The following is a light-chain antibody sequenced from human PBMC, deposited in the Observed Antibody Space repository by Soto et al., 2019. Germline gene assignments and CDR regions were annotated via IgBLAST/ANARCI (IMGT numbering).Light chain of an antibody. V-gene: IGLV1-44*01. CDR3: AAWDDSLNDVV. CDR2: RSD. J-gene: IGLJ2*01. CDR1: SSNIESNT. Sequence: QSVLTQPPSASGTPGQRVTISCSGSSSNIESNTVNWFQQLPGTSPKLLIYRSDQRPSGVPDRFSGSKSGTSASLAISGLQSEDEADYYCAAWDDSLNDVVFGGGTQLTVL.